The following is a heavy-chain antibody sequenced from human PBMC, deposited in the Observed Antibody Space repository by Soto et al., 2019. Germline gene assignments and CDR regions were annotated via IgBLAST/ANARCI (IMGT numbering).Heavy chain of an antibody. V-gene: IGHV3-30-3*01. CDR1: GFTFSSYA. Sequence: LRLSCAASGFTFSSYAIHWVRQAPGKGLEWVAVISYDGSNKYYADSVKGRFTISRDNSKNTLYLQMNSLRAEDTAVYYCARENDMDVWGQGTPVTVSS. CDR3: ARENDMDV. J-gene: IGHJ6*02. CDR2: ISYDGSNK.